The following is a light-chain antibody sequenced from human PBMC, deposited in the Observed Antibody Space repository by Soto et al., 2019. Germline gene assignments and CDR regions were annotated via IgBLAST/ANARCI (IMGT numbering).Light chain of an antibody. Sequence: EVVMTQSPATLSVSPGESATLSCRASHSLSTNLAWYQQRPGQPPRLLIYGASTRATGIPARFSGSGSGTEFTLTISSLQSEDFAVYYCQQSGATFGQGTKVEIK. J-gene: IGKJ1*01. CDR2: GAS. CDR3: QQSGAT. V-gene: IGKV3-15*01. CDR1: HSLSTN.